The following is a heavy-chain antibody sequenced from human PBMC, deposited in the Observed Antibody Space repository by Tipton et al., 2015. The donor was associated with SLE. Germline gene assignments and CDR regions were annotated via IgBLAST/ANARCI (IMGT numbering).Heavy chain of an antibody. CDR1: GGSISSSSYY. CDR3: ARVGYYGSGSYSAPFDY. CDR2: INRSGST. Sequence: TLSLTCTVSGGSISSSSYYWGWIRQPPGKGLEWIGEINRSGSTYYNPSLKSRVTISVDTSKNQFSLKLSSVAAADTAVYYCARVGYYGSGSYSAPFDYWGQGTLVTVSS. J-gene: IGHJ4*02. V-gene: IGHV4-39*07. D-gene: IGHD3-10*01.